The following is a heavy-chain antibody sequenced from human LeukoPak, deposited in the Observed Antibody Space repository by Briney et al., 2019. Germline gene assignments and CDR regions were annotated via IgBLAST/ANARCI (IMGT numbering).Heavy chain of an antibody. CDR2: IYPGDSDT. J-gene: IGHJ4*02. D-gene: IGHD1-1*01. V-gene: IGHV5-51*01. CDR3: ARRAGGNYYFDY. Sequence: GESLEISCKGSWYSFTYWIGWVRQLRGKGLEWMGIIYPGDSDTRYSPSFQGQVTISADKSISTAYLQWSSLRASDTAMYYCARRAGGNYYFDYWGQGTLVTVSS. CDR1: WYSFTYW.